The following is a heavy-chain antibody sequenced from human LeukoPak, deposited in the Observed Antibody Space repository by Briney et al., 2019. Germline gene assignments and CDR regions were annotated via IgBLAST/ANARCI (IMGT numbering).Heavy chain of an antibody. J-gene: IGHJ4*02. Sequence: SEALSLTCAVYGGSFSGYYWSWIRQPPGKGLEWIGEINHSGSTNYNPSLKSRVTISVDTSKNQFSLKLSSVTAADTAVYYCARFDSRTTTVDYWGQGTLVTVSS. V-gene: IGHV4-34*01. CDR1: GGSFSGYY. CDR3: ARFDSRTTTVDY. CDR2: INHSGST. D-gene: IGHD3-22*01.